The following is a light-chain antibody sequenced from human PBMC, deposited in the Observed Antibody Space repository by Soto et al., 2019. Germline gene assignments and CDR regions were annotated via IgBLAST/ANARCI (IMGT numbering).Light chain of an antibody. CDR2: GAS. J-gene: IGKJ3*01. V-gene: IGKV3-20*01. Sequence: EIVLTQSPGTLSLSPGERATLTCRASQSVTSNFLAWYQQKPDQAPRLLMYGASSRATGIQDRFSGSGSGTEFTLTISRLEPEDFALYYCYQYGSSPLTFGPGTKVDIK. CDR3: YQYGSSPLT. CDR1: QSVTSNF.